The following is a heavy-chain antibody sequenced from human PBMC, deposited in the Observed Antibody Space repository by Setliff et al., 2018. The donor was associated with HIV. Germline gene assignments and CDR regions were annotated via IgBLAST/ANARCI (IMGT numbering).Heavy chain of an antibody. Sequence: GASLTISCKGSGYSFTSYWIGWVRQMPGKGLEWMGIIYPGDSDTRYSPSFQGQVTISADKSISTAYLQWSSLKASDTAMYYCARPPKSYGSGSDAFDIWGQGTMVTVSS. CDR3: ARPPKSYGSGSDAFDI. CDR1: GYSFTSYW. J-gene: IGHJ3*02. CDR2: IYPGDSDT. D-gene: IGHD3-10*01. V-gene: IGHV5-51*01.